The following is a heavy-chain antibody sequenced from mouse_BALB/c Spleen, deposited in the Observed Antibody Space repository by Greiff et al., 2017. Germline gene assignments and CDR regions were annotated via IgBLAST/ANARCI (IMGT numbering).Heavy chain of an antibody. D-gene: IGHD2-1*01. CDR3: TRDYGNYNYYAMDY. J-gene: IGHJ4*01. CDR2: IYPGNSDT. CDR1: GYTFTSYW. V-gene: IGHV1-5*01. Sequence: VQLQQSGTVLARPGASVKMSCKASGYTFTSYWMHWVKQRPGQGLEWIGAIYPGNSDTSYNQKFTGKAKLTAVTSTSTAYMELSSLTNEDSAVYYCTRDYGNYNYYAMDYWGEGTSVTVSS.